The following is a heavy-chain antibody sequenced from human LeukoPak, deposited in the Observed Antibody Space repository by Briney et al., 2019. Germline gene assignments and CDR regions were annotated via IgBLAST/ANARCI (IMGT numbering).Heavy chain of an antibody. CDR3: ARDAIHVEMADQSGGGDY. D-gene: IGHD5-24*01. CDR2: ISAYNGNT. CDR1: GYTLTSYG. J-gene: IGHJ4*02. Sequence: GASVKVSCKASGYTLTSYGISWVRQAPGQGLEWMGWISAYNGNTNYAQKLQGRVTMTTDTSTSTAYMELSSLRSEDTAVYYCARDAIHVEMADQSGGGDYWGQGTLVTVSS. V-gene: IGHV1-18*01.